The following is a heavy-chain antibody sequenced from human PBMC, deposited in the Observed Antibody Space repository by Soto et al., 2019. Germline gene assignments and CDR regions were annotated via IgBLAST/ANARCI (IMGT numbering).Heavy chain of an antibody. CDR3: ARDRLHSGYDGDY. V-gene: IGHV1-18*01. J-gene: IGHJ4*02. CDR1: GYTFSNYA. Sequence: ASVKVSCKASGYTFSNYAISWVQQAPGQGLEWMGWISTDDGYTNYARDRVTMTKDSSTNTAYMELRSLRSDDTAIYYCARDRLHSGYDGDYWGQGTLVTVSS. D-gene: IGHD5-12*01. CDR2: ISTDDGYT.